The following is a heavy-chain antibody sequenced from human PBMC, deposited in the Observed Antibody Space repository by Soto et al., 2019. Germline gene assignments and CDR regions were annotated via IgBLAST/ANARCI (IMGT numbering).Heavy chain of an antibody. V-gene: IGHV3-30-3*01. CDR1: GFTFSNYA. Sequence: QVHLVESGGGVVQPGRSLRLSCAASGFTFSNYAMHWVRQAPGKGLEWVAVISYDGSDKYNANSVKGRFTISRDNSKNTLYLQMNSLRAEDTAVYYCARDTGPNGYYYYYFGLDVCGQGTTVTVSS. J-gene: IGHJ6*02. D-gene: IGHD5-18*01. CDR2: ISYDGSDK. CDR3: ARDTGPNGYYYYYFGLDV.